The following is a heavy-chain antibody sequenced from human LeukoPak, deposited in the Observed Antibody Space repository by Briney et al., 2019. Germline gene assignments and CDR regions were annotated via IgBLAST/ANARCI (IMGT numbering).Heavy chain of an antibody. CDR2: IYSGGST. J-gene: IGHJ5*02. CDR1: RFTFSNYA. D-gene: IGHD3-22*01. CDR3: ARVAWEREYYYDSSGYDSYNWFDP. Sequence: PGGSLRLSCAASRFTFSNYAMSWVRQAPGKGLEWVSVIYSGGSTYYADSVKGRFTISRDNSKNTLYLQMNSLRAEDTAVYYCARVAWEREYYYDSSGYDSYNWFDPWGQGTLVTVSS. V-gene: IGHV3-66*01.